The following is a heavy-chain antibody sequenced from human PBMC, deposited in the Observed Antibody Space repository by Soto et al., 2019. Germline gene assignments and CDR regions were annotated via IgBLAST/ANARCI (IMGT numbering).Heavy chain of an antibody. CDR1: GFTFSSYA. CDR2: ITGSAEST. J-gene: IGHJ6*02. CDR3: AKDPGYGTDV. Sequence: PGGSLRLSCAASGFTFSSYAMTWVRQAPGKGLERVATITGSAESTYYADSVKGRFTISRDNSENTLYLHMSNLRVDDTAIYYCAKDPGYGTDVWGQGTTVTVSS. V-gene: IGHV3-23*01.